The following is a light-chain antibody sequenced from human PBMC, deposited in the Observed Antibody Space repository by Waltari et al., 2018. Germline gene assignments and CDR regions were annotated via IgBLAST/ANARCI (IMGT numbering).Light chain of an antibody. J-gene: IGKJ2*01. CDR2: YAN. CDR1: QGISSY. V-gene: IGKV1-13*02. Sequence: IQMSQSPSSLSASVGDRVTITCRASQGISSYLNWYQQKPGKAPKLLIYYANSLASGRPSRFSGSGSGTDFTLTISSLQPDDFATYYCQQCNSYSGYTFGQGTKLEIK. CDR3: QQCNSYSGYT.